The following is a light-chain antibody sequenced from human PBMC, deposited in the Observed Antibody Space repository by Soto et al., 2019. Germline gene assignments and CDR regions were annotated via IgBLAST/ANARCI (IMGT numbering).Light chain of an antibody. J-gene: IGLJ2*01. V-gene: IGLV2-14*01. CDR2: DVS. Sequence: QSALTQPASVSGSPGQSITISCTETSSDVGDYNYVSWYQQHPGKAPELMLFDVSNRPSGVSNRFSGSKSGNTASLTISGLQAEDEADYYCSSFTTSSSVVFGGGTKLTVL. CDR3: SSFTTSSSVV. CDR1: SSDVGDYNY.